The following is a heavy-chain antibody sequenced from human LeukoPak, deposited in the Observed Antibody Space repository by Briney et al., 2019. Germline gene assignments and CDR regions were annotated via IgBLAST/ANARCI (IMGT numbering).Heavy chain of an antibody. CDR1: GYTFTSYD. CDR2: MNPNTGNT. J-gene: IGHJ4*02. V-gene: IGHV1-8*01. Sequence: ASVTVSCKASGYTFTSYDINWVRQAPGQGLEWMGWMNPNTGNTDYAQKFQGRITITRNTTIGTAYMELGSLSSEDTGVYYCARAIIVLPGAKGDKPRIYYFDYWGQGTLVTVSS. CDR3: ARAIIVLPGAKGDKPRIYYFDY. D-gene: IGHD2-2*01.